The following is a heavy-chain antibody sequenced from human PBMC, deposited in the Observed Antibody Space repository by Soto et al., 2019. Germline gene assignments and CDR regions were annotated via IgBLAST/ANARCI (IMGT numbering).Heavy chain of an antibody. CDR3: ARYIALSGTFYFDY. CDR2: IYYSGST. V-gene: IGHV4-59*01. D-gene: IGHD6-19*01. CDR1: GGSISPYY. J-gene: IGHJ4*02. Sequence: SETLSLTCTVSGGSISPYYWSWIRQPPGKGLEWIGYIYYSGSTNYNPSLKSRVTISVDTSKNQFSLKLSSVTAADTAVYYCARYIALSGTFYFDYWGQGALVTVSS.